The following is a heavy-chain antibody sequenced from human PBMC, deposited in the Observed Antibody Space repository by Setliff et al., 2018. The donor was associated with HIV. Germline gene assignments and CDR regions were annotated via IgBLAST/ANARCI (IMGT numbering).Heavy chain of an antibody. J-gene: IGHJ4*02. CDR3: ASGGTGRPRPIDY. CDR2: ISANNGNT. CDR1: GYTFASFG. Sequence: ASVKVSCKASGYTFASFGINWVRQAPGQGLEWMGWISANNGNTNYAQRLHDRVTMTTDTSTSTVYMELRSLRSDDTAVYYCASGGTGRPRPIDYWGQGTLVTVSS. D-gene: IGHD7-27*01. V-gene: IGHV1-18*01.